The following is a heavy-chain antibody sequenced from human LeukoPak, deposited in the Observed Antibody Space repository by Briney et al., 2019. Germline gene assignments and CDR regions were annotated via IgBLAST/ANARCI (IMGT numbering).Heavy chain of an antibody. CDR2: IYSDGSST. Sequence: GGSLRLSCAASGFTFSSYWMHWVRQAPGKGLVWVSRIYSDGSSTNYADSVKGRFIISRDNSKNTLYLQMNSLRAEDTAVYYCARALDGSGSRSFDYWGQGTLVTVSS. J-gene: IGHJ4*02. D-gene: IGHD3-10*01. V-gene: IGHV3-74*01. CDR1: GFTFSSYW. CDR3: ARALDGSGSRSFDY.